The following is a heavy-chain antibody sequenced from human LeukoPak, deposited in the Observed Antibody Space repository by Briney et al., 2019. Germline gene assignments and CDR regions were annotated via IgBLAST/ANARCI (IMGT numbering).Heavy chain of an antibody. J-gene: IGHJ4*02. CDR1: GDSISSSY. CDR2: VYYTGSP. D-gene: IGHD3-10*01. CDR3: AGYGSGSYYKAFDF. V-gene: IGHV4-59*01. Sequence: PSETLSLTCTVSGDSISSSYWSWIRQPPGKGLEWIGYVYYTGSPYYNPSLKSRATTSIDMSKNQFSLKLTSMTAADTAVYYCAGYGSGSYYKAFDFWGQGILVTVSS.